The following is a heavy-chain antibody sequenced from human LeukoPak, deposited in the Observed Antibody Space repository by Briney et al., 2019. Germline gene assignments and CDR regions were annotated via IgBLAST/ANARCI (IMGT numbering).Heavy chain of an antibody. Sequence: SETLSLTCTVSGGSISNYYWSWIRQPPGKGLEWIGYIYYSGSTKYNPSLKSRVTISVDTSKNQFSLRLSSVTAADTAVYYCARHLVSAAGTDFDYWGQGTLVTVSS. D-gene: IGHD6-13*01. CDR3: ARHLVSAAGTDFDY. V-gene: IGHV4-59*08. J-gene: IGHJ4*02. CDR2: IYYSGST. CDR1: GGSISNYY.